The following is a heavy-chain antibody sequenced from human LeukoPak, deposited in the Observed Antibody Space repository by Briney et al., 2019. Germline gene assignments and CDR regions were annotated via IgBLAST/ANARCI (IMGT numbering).Heavy chain of an antibody. V-gene: IGHV3-15*01. CDR3: ATGWQLIDF. CDR2: VKSKSEGGTT. CDR1: GFTFSKAW. J-gene: IGHJ4*02. Sequence: GRSLRLSCAASGFTFSKAWMSWVRQAPGKGLEYLGRVKSKSEGGTTDYAAPVKGRFSISRDDSKSTLYLQLNSLKTEDTAVYYCATGWQLIDFWGQGTLVTVSS. D-gene: IGHD6-13*01.